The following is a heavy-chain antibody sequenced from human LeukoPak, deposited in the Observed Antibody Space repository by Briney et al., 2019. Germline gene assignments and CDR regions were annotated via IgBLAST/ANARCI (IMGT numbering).Heavy chain of an antibody. J-gene: IGHJ4*02. CDR3: ARQRSSYYFDS. CDR1: GFTFSDHY. Sequence: PGGSLRLSCAVSGFTFSDHYVSWIRQAPGKGLDWLSYISPSGITTKYADSVKGRFTVSRDNAKNSVFLQLNSLRVEDTAVYFCARQRSSYYFDSWGQGTLVTVSS. CDR2: ISPSGITT. D-gene: IGHD6-19*01. V-gene: IGHV3-11*01.